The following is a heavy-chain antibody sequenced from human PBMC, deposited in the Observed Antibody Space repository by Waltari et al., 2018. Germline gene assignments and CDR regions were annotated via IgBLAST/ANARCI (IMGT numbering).Heavy chain of an antibody. CDR2: INHSGST. J-gene: IGHJ4*02. V-gene: IGHV4-34*01. D-gene: IGHD3-10*01. CDR3: ARERKYYGSGRVDY. Sequence: QVQLVESGGGVVQPGGSLRLSCAASGFTFSSYVLPWIGKPPGKGLEWIGEINHSGSTNYNPSLKSRVTISVDTSKNQFSLKLSSVTAADTAVYYCARERKYYGSGRVDYWGQGTLVTVSS. CDR1: GFTFSSYV.